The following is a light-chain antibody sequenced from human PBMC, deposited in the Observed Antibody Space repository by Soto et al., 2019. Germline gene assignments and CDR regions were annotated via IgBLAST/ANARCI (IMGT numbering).Light chain of an antibody. CDR2: KAS. Sequence: DIQMTQSPSTLSASVGDRVTITCRASQTISSWLAWYPQKPGKAPKLLIYKASTLESGVPSRFSGSGSGTDFTLTVTSLQPEDFATYYCQQYSYYATFGQGTKVEIK. V-gene: IGKV1-5*03. CDR3: QQYSYYAT. CDR1: QTISSW. J-gene: IGKJ1*01.